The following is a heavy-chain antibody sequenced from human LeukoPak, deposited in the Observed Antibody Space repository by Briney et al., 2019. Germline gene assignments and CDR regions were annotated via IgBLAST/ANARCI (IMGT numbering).Heavy chain of an antibody. J-gene: IGHJ4*02. V-gene: IGHV3-21*01. D-gene: IGHD6-13*01. Sequence: GGSLRLSCAASGFTFSSYTMNWVRQAPGKGLEWVSSISSSSSYIYYADSVKGRFTISRDNAKNSLYLQMNSLRAEDTAVCYCARDKQLVHFDYWGQGTLVTVSS. CDR2: ISSSSSYI. CDR1: GFTFSSYT. CDR3: ARDKQLVHFDY.